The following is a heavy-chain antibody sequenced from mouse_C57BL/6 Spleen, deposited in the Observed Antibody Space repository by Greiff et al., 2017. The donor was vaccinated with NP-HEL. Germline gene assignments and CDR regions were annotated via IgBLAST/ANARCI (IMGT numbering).Heavy chain of an antibody. CDR1: GYTFTSYW. V-gene: IGHV1-69*01. Sequence: QVQLQQPGAELVMPGASVKLSCKASGYTFTSYWMHWVKQRPGQGLEWIGEIDPSDSYTNYNQKFKGKSTLTVDKSSSTAYMQLSSLTSEDSAVYYCARKTSGYSNYRVDYWGQGTSVTVSS. J-gene: IGHJ4*01. D-gene: IGHD2-5*01. CDR3: ARKTSGYSNYRVDY. CDR2: IDPSDSYT.